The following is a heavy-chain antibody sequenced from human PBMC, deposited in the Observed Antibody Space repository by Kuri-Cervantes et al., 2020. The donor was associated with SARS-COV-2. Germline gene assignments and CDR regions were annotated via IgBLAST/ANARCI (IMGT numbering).Heavy chain of an antibody. D-gene: IGHD5-12*01. CDR2: IKQDGSEK. CDR1: GFTFSSYW. CDR3: ARDRFALATTRSYYYYMDV. V-gene: IGHV3-7*01. Sequence: GGSLRLSCAASGFTFSSYWMSWVRQAPGKGLEWVANIKQDGSEKYYVDSVKGRFTISRDNAKNSLYLQMNSLRAEDTAVYYCARDRFALATTRSYYYYMDVWGKGTTVTVSS. J-gene: IGHJ6*03.